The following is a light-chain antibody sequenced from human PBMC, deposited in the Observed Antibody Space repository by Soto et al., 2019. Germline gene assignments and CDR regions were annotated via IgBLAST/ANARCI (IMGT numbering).Light chain of an antibody. Sequence: EIVLTQSPATLSVSPGERATLSCRATETISTNLAWFQRKPGQPPRLLIYGSSTRATGIPDRFSGSGTGTDFTLTISRVEPEDVAIYYCQQYSKSPITFGQGTRLEI. CDR3: QQYSKSPIT. CDR1: ETISTN. J-gene: IGKJ5*01. V-gene: IGKV3D-15*02. CDR2: GSS.